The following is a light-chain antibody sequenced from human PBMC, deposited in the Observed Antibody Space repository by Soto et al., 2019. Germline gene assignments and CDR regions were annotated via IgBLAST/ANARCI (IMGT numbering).Light chain of an antibody. J-gene: IGLJ2*01. CDR2: QDS. Sequence: SSELTQPPSVSVSPGQTASITCSGDKLGDKYACWYQQKPGQSPVLVIYQDSKRPSGIPERFSGSNYGNTATLTISGTQAMDEADYYCQAWDSSTADVVFGGGTKLTVL. CDR1: KLGDKY. V-gene: IGLV3-1*01. CDR3: QAWDSSTADVV.